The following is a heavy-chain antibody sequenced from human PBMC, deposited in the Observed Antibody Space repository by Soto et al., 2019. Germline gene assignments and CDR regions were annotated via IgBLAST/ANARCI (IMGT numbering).Heavy chain of an antibody. CDR2: IYTSGST. CDR3: ARTVGAAYYFDF. J-gene: IGHJ4*02. CDR1: GDSKTKYY. D-gene: IGHD1-26*01. V-gene: IGHV4-4*07. Sequence: ETLSLTCTVSGDSKTKYYWSWIRQSAGKGLEWIGRIYTSGSTNYNPSLKSRVTMSIDTSNKHFSLSLKSVTAADTAVYYCARTVGAAYYFDFWGQGALVTVSS.